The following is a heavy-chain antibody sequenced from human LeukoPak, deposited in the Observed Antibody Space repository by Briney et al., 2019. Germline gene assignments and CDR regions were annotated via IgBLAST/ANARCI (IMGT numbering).Heavy chain of an antibody. CDR3: ARDIIAAAATGVDY. CDR2: IYYSGST. D-gene: IGHD6-13*01. J-gene: IGHJ4*02. CDR1: GGSISSYY. V-gene: IGHV4-59*12. Sequence: SETLSLTCTVSGGSISSYYWSWIRQPPGKGLEWIGYIYYSGSTNYNPSLKSRVTISLDTSKNQFSLKLSSVTAADTAVYYCARDIIAAAATGVDYWGQGTLVTVSS.